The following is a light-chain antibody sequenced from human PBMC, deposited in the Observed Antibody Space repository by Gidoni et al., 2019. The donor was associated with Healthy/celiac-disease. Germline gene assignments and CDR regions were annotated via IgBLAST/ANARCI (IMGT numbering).Light chain of an antibody. CDR3: QQRSNWPQIT. Sequence: PGERATLSCRASQSVSSYLAWYQQKPGQAPRLLIYDASNRATGIPARFSGSGSGTDFTLTISSLEPEDFAVYYCQQRSNWPQITFGKGTRLEIK. V-gene: IGKV3-11*01. J-gene: IGKJ5*01. CDR1: QSVSSY. CDR2: DAS.